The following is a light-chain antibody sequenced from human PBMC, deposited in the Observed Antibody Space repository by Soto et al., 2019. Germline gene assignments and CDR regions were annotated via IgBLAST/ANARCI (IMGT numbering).Light chain of an antibody. V-gene: IGKV1-9*01. CDR2: AAS. J-gene: IGKJ4*01. Sequence: DIQLTQSPSFLSASVGDRVTITCRASQGIYSHLAWYQQKPGKAPKLLIYAASTLQSGVPSRFSGSSSGTDFTLTVSSLQPDDFATYYYQHHNSYPLTFGEGTKVEIK. CDR3: QHHNSYPLT. CDR1: QGIYSH.